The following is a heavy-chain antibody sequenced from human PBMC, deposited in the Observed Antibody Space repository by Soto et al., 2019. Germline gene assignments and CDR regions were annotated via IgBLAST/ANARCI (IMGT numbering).Heavy chain of an antibody. CDR2: ISSSSSTI. CDR1: GFTFSSYS. Sequence: EVQLVESGGGLVQPGGSLRLSCAASGFTFSSYSMNWVGQAPGKGLEWVSYISSSSSTIYYADSVKGRFTISRDNAKNSLYLQMNSLRAEDTAVYYCARDPYYDFWSGYLYWGQGTLVTVSS. CDR3: ARDPYYDFWSGYLY. V-gene: IGHV3-48*01. J-gene: IGHJ4*02. D-gene: IGHD3-3*01.